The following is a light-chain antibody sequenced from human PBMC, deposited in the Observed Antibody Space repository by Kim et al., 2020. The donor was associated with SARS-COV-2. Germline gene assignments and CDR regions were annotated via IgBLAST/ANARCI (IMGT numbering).Light chain of an antibody. CDR2: DAS. CDR3: QQSYSTPRT. J-gene: IGKJ2*01. V-gene: IGKV1-39*01. Sequence: DIQMTQSPSSLSASVGDRVTITCRASQSISNYLNWYQQKPGRAPNHLIYDASSLQGGVPSRFSGSGSGTDFTLTISSLQPEDFATYYCQQSYSTPRTFGQGTKLEI. CDR1: QSISNY.